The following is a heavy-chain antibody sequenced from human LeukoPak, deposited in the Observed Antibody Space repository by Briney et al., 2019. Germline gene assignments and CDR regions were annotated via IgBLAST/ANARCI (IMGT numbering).Heavy chain of an antibody. D-gene: IGHD3-22*01. CDR1: GYTITSYY. CDR3: ARDFRYYDSSADF. J-gene: IGHJ4*02. Sequence: ASVKVSCKASGYTITSYYVYWVRQAPGQGLEWMGIINPNDDTKAYAQKFQGRVTMTRDTSTSTVYMELSSLRSEDTAVYYCARDFRYYDSSADFWGQGTLVTVSS. V-gene: IGHV1-46*01. CDR2: INPNDDTK.